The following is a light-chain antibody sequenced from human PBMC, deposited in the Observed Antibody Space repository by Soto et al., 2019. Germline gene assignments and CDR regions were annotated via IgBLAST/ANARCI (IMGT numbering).Light chain of an antibody. Sequence: DIQMTQSPSSLSASVGDRVTITCRASQSIGSYLNWYQLKPGKAPKFLIYAASSLQSGVPSRFSGSGSGTDFTLTISSLQPEDFATYYCQQSYSTLRTFGQGTRLEIK. CDR3: QQSYSTLRT. J-gene: IGKJ5*01. CDR1: QSIGSY. V-gene: IGKV1-39*01. CDR2: AAS.